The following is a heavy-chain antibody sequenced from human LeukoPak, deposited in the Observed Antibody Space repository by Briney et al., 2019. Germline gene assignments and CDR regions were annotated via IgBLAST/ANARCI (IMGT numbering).Heavy chain of an antibody. CDR1: GFTFSNYA. J-gene: IGHJ4*02. V-gene: IGHV3-23*01. CDR3: AKDFGRDSGFFDF. Sequence: GGSLRLSCVAPGFTFSNYAMNWVRQVPGKGLEWVSRITDSGSSTYYADSVKGRFTISRDNSKNTLYLQMTSLRAEDTAIYYCAKDFGRDSGFFDFWGQGAPVTVSS. D-gene: IGHD3-10*01. CDR2: ITDSGSST.